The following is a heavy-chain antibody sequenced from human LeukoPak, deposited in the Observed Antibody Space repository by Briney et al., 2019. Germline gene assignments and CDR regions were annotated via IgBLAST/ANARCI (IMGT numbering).Heavy chain of an antibody. D-gene: IGHD3-22*01. Sequence: SETLSLTCAVYGGSFSGYYWSWIRQPPGKGLEWIGEINHSGSTNYHPSLKSRVTISVDTSKNQFSLKLSSVTAADTAVYYCARSYYYDSSGYYYPLDYFDYWGQGTLVTVSS. CDR3: ARSYYYDSSGYYYPLDYFDY. CDR1: GGSFSGYY. CDR2: INHSGST. V-gene: IGHV4-34*01. J-gene: IGHJ4*02.